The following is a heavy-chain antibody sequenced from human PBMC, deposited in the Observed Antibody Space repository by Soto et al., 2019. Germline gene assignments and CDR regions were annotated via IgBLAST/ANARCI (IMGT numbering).Heavy chain of an antibody. J-gene: IGHJ6*02. CDR2: ISSSSSYI. CDR3: ARDSGGWAAAGRIHYYYYGMDV. Sequence: PGGSLRLSCAASGFTFSSYSMNWVRQAPGKGLEWVSSISSSSSYIYYADSVKGRFTISRDNAKNSLYLQMNSLRAEDTAVYYCARDSGGWAAAGRIHYYYYGMDVWGQGTTVTVSS. V-gene: IGHV3-21*01. D-gene: IGHD6-13*01. CDR1: GFTFSSYS.